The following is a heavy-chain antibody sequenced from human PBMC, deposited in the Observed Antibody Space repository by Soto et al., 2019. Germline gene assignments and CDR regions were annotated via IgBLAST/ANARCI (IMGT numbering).Heavy chain of an antibody. Sequence: KTSETLSLTCTVSGGSISSGDYYWSWIRQPPGKGLEWIGYIYYSGSTYYNPSLKSRVTISVDTSKNQFSLKLSSVTAADTAVYYCARGLTAMVRGPDYWGQGTLVTVSS. D-gene: IGHD3-10*01. CDR3: ARGLTAMVRGPDY. CDR1: GGSISSGDYY. J-gene: IGHJ4*02. V-gene: IGHV4-30-4*01. CDR2: IYYSGST.